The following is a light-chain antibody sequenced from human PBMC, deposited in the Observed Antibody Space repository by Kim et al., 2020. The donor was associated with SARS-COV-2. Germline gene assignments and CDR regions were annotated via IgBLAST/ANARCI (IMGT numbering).Light chain of an antibody. V-gene: IGLV3-21*01. CDR3: QLWDNDSDHWV. Sequence: PEKTARLTCGGNNIGTQSVHWYQQKPGQAPVVVIFYDSDRPSGIPERISGSNSGDTATLTISSVEAGDEADYYCQLWDNDSDHWVFGGGTKLTVL. CDR1: NIGTQS. CDR2: YDS. J-gene: IGLJ3*02.